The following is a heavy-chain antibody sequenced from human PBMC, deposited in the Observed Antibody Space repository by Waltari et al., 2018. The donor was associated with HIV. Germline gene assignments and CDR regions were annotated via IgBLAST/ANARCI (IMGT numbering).Heavy chain of an antibody. J-gene: IGHJ4*02. CDR2: FNPDTVDT. Sequence: QVQLVQSGAEVKKPGASVKVSCKASGYTFAGYYIHWVRQAPGQGLEWSGRFNPDTVDTNCRQKFRGRVTMTRKTPITTAYMELRRLRSDDRAVYYSATTRLYCTTTRCAPTDYSDYWGKGTLVTVSS. CDR3: ATTRLYCTTTRCAPTDYSDY. D-gene: IGHD2-2*01. CDR1: GYTFAGYY. V-gene: IGHV1-2*06.